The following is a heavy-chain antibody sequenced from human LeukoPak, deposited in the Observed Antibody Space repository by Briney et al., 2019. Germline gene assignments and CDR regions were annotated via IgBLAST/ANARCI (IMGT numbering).Heavy chain of an antibody. Sequence: PGGSLRLSCAASGFTFSDYYMSWIRQAPGKGLEWVSYISNSGNNIYYADSVKGRFTVSRDNAKNSLYLQMNSLRAEDAAVYYCARARGSYSFDCWGQGTLVTVSS. CDR3: ARARGSYSFDC. V-gene: IGHV3-11*04. J-gene: IGHJ4*02. CDR2: ISNSGNNI. D-gene: IGHD1-26*01. CDR1: GFTFSDYY.